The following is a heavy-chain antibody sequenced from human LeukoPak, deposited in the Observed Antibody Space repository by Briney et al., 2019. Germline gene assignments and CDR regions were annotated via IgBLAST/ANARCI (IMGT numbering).Heavy chain of an antibody. V-gene: IGHV4-30-2*03. J-gene: IGHJ3*02. D-gene: IGHD3-10*01. CDR2: IYHSGST. Sequence: SETLSLTCTVSGGSISSGGYYWSWIRQPPGKGLEWIGYIYHSGSTYYNPSLKSRVTISVDTSKNQFSLKLSSVTAADTAVYYCAKETMVRGVPDAFDIWGQGTMVTVSS. CDR3: AKETMVRGVPDAFDI. CDR1: GGSISSGGYY.